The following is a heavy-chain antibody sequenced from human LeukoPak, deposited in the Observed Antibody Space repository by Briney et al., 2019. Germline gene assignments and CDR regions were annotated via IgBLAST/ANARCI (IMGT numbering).Heavy chain of an antibody. J-gene: IGHJ4*02. CDR3: ARGSTYSSGWYTGFDY. Sequence: SSGTLSLTCAVSGGSISSSNWWSWVRQPPGKGLEWIGEIYHSGSTNYNPSLKSRVTISVDKSKNQFSLKLSSVTAADTAVYYCARGSTYSSGWYTGFDYWGQGTLVTVSS. V-gene: IGHV4-4*02. CDR2: IYHSGST. CDR1: GGSISSSNW. D-gene: IGHD6-19*01.